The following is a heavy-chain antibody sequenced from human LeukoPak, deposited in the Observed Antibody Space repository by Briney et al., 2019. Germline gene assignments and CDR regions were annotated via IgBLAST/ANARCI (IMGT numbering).Heavy chain of an antibody. CDR1: GYTFTSYG. V-gene: IGHV1-18*01. CDR3: ARVGAATGIPFSWFDP. Sequence: ASVKVSCKASGYTFTSYGITWVRQAPGQGLEWMGWLSAYNGNTNYAQKLQGRVTMTTDTSTSTAYMELRSLRSDDTAVYYCARVGAATGIPFSWFDPWGQGTLVTVSS. CDR2: LSAYNGNT. J-gene: IGHJ5*02. D-gene: IGHD6-13*01.